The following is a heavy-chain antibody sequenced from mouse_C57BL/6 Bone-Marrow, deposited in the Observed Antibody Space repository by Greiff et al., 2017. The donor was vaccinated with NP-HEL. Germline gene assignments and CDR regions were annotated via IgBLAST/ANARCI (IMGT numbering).Heavy chain of an antibody. D-gene: IGHD1-1*01. Sequence: EVQLQQSGPELVKPGASVKIPCKASGYTFTDYNMDWVKQSHGKSLEWIGDINPNNGGTIYNQKFKGKATLTVDKSSSTAYMELRSLTSEDTAVYYCASLYYGSSFAYWGQGTLVTVSA. CDR2: INPNNGGT. J-gene: IGHJ3*01. CDR1: GYTFTDYN. V-gene: IGHV1-18*01. CDR3: ASLYYGSSFAY.